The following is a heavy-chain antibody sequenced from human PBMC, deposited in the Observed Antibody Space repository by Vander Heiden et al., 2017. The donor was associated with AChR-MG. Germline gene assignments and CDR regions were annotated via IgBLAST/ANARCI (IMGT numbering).Heavy chain of an antibody. Sequence: QVQLVQSGAEVKKPGASVKVSCKASGYTFTSYGISWVRQAPGQGLEWMGWISAYNGNTNYAQKLQGRVTMTTDTSTSTAYMELRSLRSDDTAVYYCARECRPLWFGELSYGMDVWGQGTTVTVSS. CDR1: GYTFTSYG. CDR2: ISAYNGNT. D-gene: IGHD3-10*01. V-gene: IGHV1-18*01. J-gene: IGHJ6*02. CDR3: ARECRPLWFGELSYGMDV.